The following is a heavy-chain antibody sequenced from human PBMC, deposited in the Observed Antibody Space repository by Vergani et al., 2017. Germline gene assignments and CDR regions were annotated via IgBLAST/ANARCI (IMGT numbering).Heavy chain of an antibody. CDR1: GGSISSGSYY. D-gene: IGHD3-3*01. J-gene: IGHJ5*02. Sequence: QVQLQESVPGLVKPSQTLSLTCTVSGGSISSGSYYWSWIRQPAGKGLEWIGRIYTSGSTNYNPSLKSRVSISVDTSKNQFSLKLSSVTAADTAVYYCARSALEWSTYRFDPWGQGTLVTVSS. V-gene: IGHV4-61*02. CDR2: IYTSGST. CDR3: ARSALEWSTYRFDP.